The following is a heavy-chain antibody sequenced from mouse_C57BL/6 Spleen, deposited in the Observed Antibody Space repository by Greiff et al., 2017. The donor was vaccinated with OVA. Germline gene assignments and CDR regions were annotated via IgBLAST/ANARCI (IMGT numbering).Heavy chain of an antibody. D-gene: IGHD2-3*01. CDR1: GYTFTDYN. CDR3: ARVYDGYLYYFDY. CDR2: INPNNGGT. Sequence: VQLQQSGPELVKPGASVKMSCKASGYTFTDYNMPWVKQSHGKSLEWIGYINPNNGGTSYNQKFKGKATLTVNKSSSTAYMELRSLTSEDSAVYYCARVYDGYLYYFDYWGQGTTLTVSS. V-gene: IGHV1-22*01. J-gene: IGHJ2*01.